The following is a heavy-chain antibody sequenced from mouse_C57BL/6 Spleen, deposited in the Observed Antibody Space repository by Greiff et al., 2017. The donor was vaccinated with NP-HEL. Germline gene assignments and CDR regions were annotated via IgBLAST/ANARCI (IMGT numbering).Heavy chain of an antibody. J-gene: IGHJ2*01. Sequence: QVQLKESGAELMKPGASVKLSCKATGYTFTGYWIEWVKQRPGHGLEWIGEILPGSGSTNYNEKFKGKATFTADTSSNTAYMQLSSLTTEDSAIYDCASRGPYYYGSTGYFDYWGQGTTLTVSS. CDR1: GYTFTGYW. D-gene: IGHD1-1*01. CDR2: ILPGSGST. V-gene: IGHV1-9*01. CDR3: ASRGPYYYGSTGYFDY.